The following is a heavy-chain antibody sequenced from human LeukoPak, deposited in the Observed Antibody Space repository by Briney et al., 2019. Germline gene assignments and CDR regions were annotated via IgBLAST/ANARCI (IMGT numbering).Heavy chain of an antibody. J-gene: IGHJ4*02. CDR1: GYTFTHYY. D-gene: IGHD3-10*01. CDR2: INPSGGST. CDR3: ATRPVTFFSYGSGSYLSDY. V-gene: IGHV1-46*01. Sequence: GASVKVSCKASGYTFTHYYIHWVRQAPGQGLEWMGIINPSGGSTSYAQKFQGRVTMTRDMSTTTVYMELSSLRSEDTAVYYCATRPVTFFSYGSGSYLSDYWGQGTLVTVPS.